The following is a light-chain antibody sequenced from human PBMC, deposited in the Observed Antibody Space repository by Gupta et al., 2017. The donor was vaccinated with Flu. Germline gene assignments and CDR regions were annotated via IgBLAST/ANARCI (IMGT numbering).Light chain of an antibody. CDR1: QNVNNY. CDR2: DVS. CDR3: QQRSNWPRT. V-gene: IGKV3-11*01. Sequence: EIVLTQSPATLSSSPGERVPLSCRASQNVNNYLAWYQQKPGQAPRLLIYDVSTRATGIPARFSGSGSGTDFTLTISSLEPEDFAVYYCQQRSNWPRTFGQGTKVEI. J-gene: IGKJ1*01.